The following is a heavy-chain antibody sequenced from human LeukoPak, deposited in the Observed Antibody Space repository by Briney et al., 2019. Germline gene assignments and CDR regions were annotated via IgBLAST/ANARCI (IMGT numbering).Heavy chain of an antibody. CDR3: ARTDYDFWSGYRAFDY. Sequence: GGSLRLSCAASGFTFSSYAMHWVRQAPGKGLEWVAVISYDGSNKYYADSVKGRFTISRDNSKNTLYLQMNSLRAEDTAGYYCARTDYDFWSGYRAFDYWGQGTLVTVSS. D-gene: IGHD3-3*01. CDR2: ISYDGSNK. CDR1: GFTFSSYA. J-gene: IGHJ4*02. V-gene: IGHV3-30-3*01.